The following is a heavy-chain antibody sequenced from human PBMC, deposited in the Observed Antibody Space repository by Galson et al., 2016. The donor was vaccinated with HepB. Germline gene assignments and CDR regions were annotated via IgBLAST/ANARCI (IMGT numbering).Heavy chain of an antibody. CDR1: GFTFSSFW. J-gene: IGHJ2*01. Sequence: SLRLSCAASGFTFSSFWMSWVRQAPGKGLEWVANIKQDGSEKSYVDSVKGRFTFSRDNSKNTLYLQMTSLRAEDTAVYYCASGIAVTTSNSFWYFDLWGRGTLVTVSS. CDR2: IKQDGSEK. V-gene: IGHV3-7*05. D-gene: IGHD3-10*01. CDR3: ASGIAVTTSNSFWYFDL.